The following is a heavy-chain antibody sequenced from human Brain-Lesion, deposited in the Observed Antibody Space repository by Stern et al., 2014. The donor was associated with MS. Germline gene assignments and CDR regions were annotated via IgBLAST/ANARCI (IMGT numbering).Heavy chain of an antibody. CDR3: ARGRVVPGFQYYATDV. Sequence: VQLVESGPGLVKPSQTLSLSCTVSGGSISSGGYYWSWIRQPAGKGLEWIGRIFNSGSTTHNPSPKSRVTLSIEPYKKHFSPGLNPMTAADTAVYYCARGRVVPGFQYYATDVWGQGTTVIVSS. CDR1: GGSISSGGYY. V-gene: IGHV4-61*02. CDR2: IFNSGST. D-gene: IGHD2-2*01. J-gene: IGHJ6*02.